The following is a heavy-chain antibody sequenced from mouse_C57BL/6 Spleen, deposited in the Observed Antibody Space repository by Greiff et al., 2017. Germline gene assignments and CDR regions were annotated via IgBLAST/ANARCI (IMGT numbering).Heavy chain of an antibody. Sequence: EVKLMESGGGLVKPGGSLKLSCAASGFTFSSYAMSWVRQTPEKRLEWVATISDGGSYTYYPDNVKGRFTISRDNAKNNLYLQKSHLKSEDTAMYYCARGRFNWDEGFAYWGQGTLVTVSA. J-gene: IGHJ3*01. CDR2: ISDGGSYT. CDR1: GFTFSSYA. CDR3: ARGRFNWDEGFAY. D-gene: IGHD4-1*01. V-gene: IGHV5-4*03.